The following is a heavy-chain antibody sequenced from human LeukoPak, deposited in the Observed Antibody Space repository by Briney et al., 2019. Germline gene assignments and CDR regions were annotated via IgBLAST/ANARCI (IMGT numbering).Heavy chain of an antibody. D-gene: IGHD4-17*01. V-gene: IGHV1-18*01. J-gene: IGHJ4*02. CDR3: AREDGDYFYFDY. CDR1: VYTFTSYG. CDR2: ISAYNGNT. Sequence: ASVKVSCKPSVYTFTSYGISSVRQAPGQGLEWMGWISAYNGNTNSAQKLQGRVTMTTDTPKSTVYMERRSVRSDDTAVYYCAREDGDYFYFDYWGQGTLVTVSS.